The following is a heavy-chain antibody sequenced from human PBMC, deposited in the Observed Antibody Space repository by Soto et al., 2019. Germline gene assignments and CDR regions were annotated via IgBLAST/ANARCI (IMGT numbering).Heavy chain of an antibody. CDR1: GFTFSSYG. CDR2: ISYDGSNK. CDR3: AKDGEWLAIAGAGRFDY. Sequence: QVQLVESGGGVVQPGRSLRLSCAASGFTFSSYGMHWVRQAPGKGLEWVAVISYDGSNKYYADSVKGRFTISRDNSKNTLYLQMNSLRAEDTAVYYCAKDGEWLAIAGAGRFDYWGQGTLVTVSS. J-gene: IGHJ4*02. D-gene: IGHD6-19*01. V-gene: IGHV3-30*18.